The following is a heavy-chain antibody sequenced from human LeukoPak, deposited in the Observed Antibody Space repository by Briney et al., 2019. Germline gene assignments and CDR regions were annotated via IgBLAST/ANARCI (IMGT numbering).Heavy chain of an antibody. CDR2: IYYSGST. CDR1: VAPSVITT. Sequence: SETLSSPALSLVAPSVITTGAGSGSPPGKGLEWIGYIYYSGSTNYNPSLKSRVTISVETSKNEFSLKLRSVTAADTAVYYCARVTGYSIEDYFDYWGQGTLVTVSS. V-gene: IGHV4-59*13. J-gene: IGHJ4*02. CDR3: ARVTGYSIEDYFDY. D-gene: IGHD1-26*01.